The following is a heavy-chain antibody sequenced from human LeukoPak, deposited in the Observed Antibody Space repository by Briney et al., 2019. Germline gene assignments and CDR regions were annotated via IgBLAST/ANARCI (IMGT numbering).Heavy chain of an antibody. CDR1: GFTVSSNY. Sequence: GGPLRLSCAASGFTVSSNYMSWVRQAPGKGLEWVSVIYSGGSTYYADSVKGRFTISRDNSKNTLYLQMNSLRAEDTAVYYCAREAGPNWFDPWGQGTLVTVSS. CDR3: AREAGPNWFDP. CDR2: IYSGGST. J-gene: IGHJ5*02. V-gene: IGHV3-66*01.